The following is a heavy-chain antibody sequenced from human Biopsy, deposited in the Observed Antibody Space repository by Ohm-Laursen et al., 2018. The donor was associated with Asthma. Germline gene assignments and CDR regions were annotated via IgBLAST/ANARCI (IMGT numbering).Heavy chain of an antibody. CDR2: IYSGGTS. V-gene: IGHV3-53*01. CDR1: GGSTSSEDYY. Sequence: LSLTWTVSGGSTSSEDYYWTWIRQAPGKGLEWDSVIYSGGTSDTADSVRGRFTISRDFYKNTLYLQMDSLRAEDTAVYYCARGDSSGWSHYYFDYWGQGTLVTVSS. J-gene: IGHJ4*02. CDR3: ARGDSSGWSHYYFDY. D-gene: IGHD6-19*01.